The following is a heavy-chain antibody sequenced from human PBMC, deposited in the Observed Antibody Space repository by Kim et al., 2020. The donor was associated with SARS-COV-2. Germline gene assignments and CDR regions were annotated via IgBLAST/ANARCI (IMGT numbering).Heavy chain of an antibody. V-gene: IGHV3-7*03. Sequence: GGSLRLSCAASGFTFSSYWMSWVRQAPGKGLEWVSNIKQDGSEKYYVDSVKGRFTISRDNAKNSLYLQMNSLRAEDTAVYYCARGSFSSSWPYYYYGMDVWGQGTTVTVSS. D-gene: IGHD6-13*01. CDR2: IKQDGSEK. CDR3: ARGSFSSSWPYYYYGMDV. J-gene: IGHJ6*02. CDR1: GFTFSSYW.